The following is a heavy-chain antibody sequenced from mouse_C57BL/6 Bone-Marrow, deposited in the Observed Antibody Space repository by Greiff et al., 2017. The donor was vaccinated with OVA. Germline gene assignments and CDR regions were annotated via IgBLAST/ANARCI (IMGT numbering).Heavy chain of an antibody. Sequence: DVKLQESGPGLVKPSQSLSLTCSVTGYSITSGYYWNWIRQFPGNKLEWMGYISYDGSNNYNPSLKNRISITRDTSKNQFFLKLNSVTTEDTATYYCVWDYYGSSFHYWYFDVWGTGTTVTVSS. J-gene: IGHJ1*03. D-gene: IGHD1-1*01. CDR2: ISYDGSN. CDR3: VWDYYGSSFHYWYFDV. CDR1: GYSITSGYY. V-gene: IGHV3-6*01.